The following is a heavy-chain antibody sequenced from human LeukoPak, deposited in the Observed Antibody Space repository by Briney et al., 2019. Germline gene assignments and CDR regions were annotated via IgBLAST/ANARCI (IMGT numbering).Heavy chain of an antibody. V-gene: IGHV1-18*01. D-gene: IGHD3-22*01. CDR2: ISASNGNT. CDR3: ARDFYSGTSGGSYYFQY. J-gene: IGHJ4*02. Sequence: ASVKVSCKASGYTFTRYGISWVRQAPGQGLEWMGWISASNGNTNYAQKFLGRVTLTTDTSTSTAYMELRSLRSDDSAVFFCARDFYSGTSGGSYYFQYWGQGTLCTVSS. CDR1: GYTFTRYG.